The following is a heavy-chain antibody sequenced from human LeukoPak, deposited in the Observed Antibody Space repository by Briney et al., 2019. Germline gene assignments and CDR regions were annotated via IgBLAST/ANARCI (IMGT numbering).Heavy chain of an antibody. CDR1: GFTFDDYG. CDR2: INWDGTNT. J-gene: IGHJ4*02. V-gene: IGHV3-20*04. D-gene: IGHD2/OR15-2a*01. CDR3: ARVAGYCSSTSNCYFDY. Sequence: GGSLRLSCAASGFTFDDYGMSWVRQVPGKGLEWVSGINWDGTNTGYADSVKGRFTISRDNAKNSLYLQMNSLRAEDTALYYCARVAGYCSSTSNCYFDYWGQGTLVTVSS.